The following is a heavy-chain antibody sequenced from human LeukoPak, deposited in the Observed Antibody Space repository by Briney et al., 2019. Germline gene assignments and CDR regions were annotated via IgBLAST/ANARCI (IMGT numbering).Heavy chain of an antibody. Sequence: SETLSLTCTVSGYSISSGYYWGWIGQPPGKGLEWIGSIYHSGSTYYNPSLKSRVTISVDTSKNQFSLKLSSVTAADTAVYYCARVGGRYYDFWSGYRPYYYYYYYMDVWGKGTTVTVSS. V-gene: IGHV4-38-2*02. CDR2: IYHSGST. D-gene: IGHD3-3*01. CDR3: ARVGGRYYDFWSGYRPYYYYYYYMDV. J-gene: IGHJ6*03. CDR1: GYSISSGYY.